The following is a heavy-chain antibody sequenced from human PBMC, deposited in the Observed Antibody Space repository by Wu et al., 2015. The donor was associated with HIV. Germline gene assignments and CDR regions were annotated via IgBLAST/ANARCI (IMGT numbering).Heavy chain of an antibody. CDR2: INPKSGDT. J-gene: IGHJ5*02. D-gene: IGHD3-10*01. Sequence: QVQLVQSGAEVKKPGASLKVSCKASGYTFTGYYLHWVRQAPGQGLEWMGWINPKSGDTNYAQKFQGRVTMTRDTSISTAYMEVSRLRSDDTAVYYCASPFGSGPWGQGTLVTVSS. V-gene: IGHV1-2*02. CDR1: GYTFTGYY. CDR3: ASPFGSGP.